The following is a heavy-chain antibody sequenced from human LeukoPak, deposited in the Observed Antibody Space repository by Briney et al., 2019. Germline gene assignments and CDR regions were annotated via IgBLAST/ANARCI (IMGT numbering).Heavy chain of an antibody. Sequence: GGSLRLSCAASGFTVSSNYMSWVRRAPGKGLEWVSVIYSGGSTYYADSVKGRFTISRDNSKNTLYLQMNSLRAEDTAVYYCARGPPDCSGGSCYSYFDYWGQGTLVTVSS. CDR1: GFTVSSNY. D-gene: IGHD2-15*01. J-gene: IGHJ4*02. CDR3: ARGPPDCSGGSCYSYFDY. CDR2: IYSGGST. V-gene: IGHV3-53*01.